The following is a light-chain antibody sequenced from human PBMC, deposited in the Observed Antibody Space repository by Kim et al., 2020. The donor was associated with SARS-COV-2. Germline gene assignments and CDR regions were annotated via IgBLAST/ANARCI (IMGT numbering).Light chain of an antibody. CDR1: RLERKY. CDR2: QDT. Sequence: SYELTQPPSVSVSPGQTAVITCSGHRLERKYVYWYQQKPGQSPLLVMSQDTKRPSGIPERFSGSTSGSTATLTISGTQAMDEADYYCQAWDNSVVFGGGT. CDR3: QAWDNSVV. J-gene: IGLJ2*01. V-gene: IGLV3-1*01.